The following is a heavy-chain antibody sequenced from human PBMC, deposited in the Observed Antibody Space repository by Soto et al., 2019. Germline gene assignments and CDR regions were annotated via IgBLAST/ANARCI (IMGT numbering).Heavy chain of an antibody. CDR2: IVVGSGNT. J-gene: IGHJ6*02. V-gene: IGHV1-58*02. CDR3: GAAGGTRDYGWGSYPAFDYYGMDV. CDR1: GFTFTSSA. D-gene: IGHD3-10*01. Sequence: QMQLVQSGPEVKKPGTSVKVSCKASGFTFTSSAMQWVRQARGQRLEWIGWIVVGSGNTNYAQKFQERVTITRDMSTRTAYMERSSLSYEDTPVYYCGAAGGTRDYGWGSYPAFDYYGMDVWGQGSTVTVSS.